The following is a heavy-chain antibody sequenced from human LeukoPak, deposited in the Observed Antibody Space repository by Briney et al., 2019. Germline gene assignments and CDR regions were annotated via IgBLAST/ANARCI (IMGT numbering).Heavy chain of an antibody. Sequence: ASVKVSCKASVYTFASFGISWVRQAPGQGLDWMGWISVDNGNTKYAQRLQGRATMTTDTSTTTAYMELRSLRSDDTAVYYCARVMAAAGTFPGRDYWGQGTLVTVSS. CDR3: ARVMAAAGTFPGRDY. CDR2: ISVDNGNT. V-gene: IGHV1-18*01. CDR1: VYTFASFG. J-gene: IGHJ4*02. D-gene: IGHD6-13*01.